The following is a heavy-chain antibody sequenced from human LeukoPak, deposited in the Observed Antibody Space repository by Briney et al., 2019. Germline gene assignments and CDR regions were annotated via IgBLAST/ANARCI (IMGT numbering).Heavy chain of an antibody. D-gene: IGHD4-17*01. CDR2: ISGSGGST. CDR1: GFTFSSYA. J-gene: IGHJ1*01. CDR3: ATVEVYGVDSEYFQH. Sequence: SGGSLRLSCAASGFTFSSYAMSWVRQAPGKGLGWVSAISGSGGSTYYADSVKGRFTISRDNSKNTLYLQKNSLRAEDTAVYYCATVEVYGVDSEYFQHWGQGTLVTVSS. V-gene: IGHV3-23*01.